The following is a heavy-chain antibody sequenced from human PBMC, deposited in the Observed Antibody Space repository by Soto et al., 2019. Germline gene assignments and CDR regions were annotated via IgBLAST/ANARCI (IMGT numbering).Heavy chain of an antibody. D-gene: IGHD3-10*01. V-gene: IGHV2-5*02. J-gene: IGHJ4*02. CDR3: ARGVPFDY. CDR1: EFSLSTSGVA. CDR2: IYWDDDK. Sequence: QITLKESGPTLLKPTETLTLTCTFSEFSLSTSGVAVGWIRQPPGKALEWLALIYWDDDKRYSPSLKSRLTITKDTSKNLVVLTMTNMDPADTATYYCARGVPFDYWGQGTLVTVSS.